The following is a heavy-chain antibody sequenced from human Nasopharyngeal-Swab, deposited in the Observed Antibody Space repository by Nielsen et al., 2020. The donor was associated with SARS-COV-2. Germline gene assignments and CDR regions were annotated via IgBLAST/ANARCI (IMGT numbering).Heavy chain of an antibody. CDR3: AKSRGDTTMAHYYYYLDV. D-gene: IGHD5-24*01. CDR2: ISSSGTDT. CDR1: GLPFNNYA. Sequence: GESLKISCAVSGLPFNNYAVTWVRQAPGKGLEWVSIISSSGTDTYYADYVKGRFTISRDNSENTLYLQMNSLRAEDSAIYYCAKSRGDTTMAHYYYYLDVWGKRTTVTVSS. V-gene: IGHV3-23*01. J-gene: IGHJ6*03.